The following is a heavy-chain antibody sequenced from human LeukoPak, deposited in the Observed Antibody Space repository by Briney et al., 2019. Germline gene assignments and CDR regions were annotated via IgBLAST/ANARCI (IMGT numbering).Heavy chain of an antibody. D-gene: IGHD1-26*01. V-gene: IGHV5-51*01. CDR1: GHSFTNHW. Sequence: GESLKISCKASGHSFTNHWIGWVRQMPGIGLEWVGIINFGDSETLYSPSFQGQVTISLDKSISTTYLEWRSLKASDTATYYCATRPYAGSPNWYDPWGQGTLVTVSS. CDR2: INFGDSET. J-gene: IGHJ5*02. CDR3: ATRPYAGSPNWYDP.